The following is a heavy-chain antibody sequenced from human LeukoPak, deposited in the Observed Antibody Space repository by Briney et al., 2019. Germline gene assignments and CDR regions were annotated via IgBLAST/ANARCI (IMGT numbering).Heavy chain of an antibody. CDR1: RFTFDDYA. J-gene: IGHJ4*02. V-gene: IGHV3-9*01. CDR2: ISWNSGSI. Sequence: GGSLRLSCAASRFTFDDYAMHWVRQAPGKGLEWVSGISWNSGSIGYADSVKGRFTISRDNAKNSLYLQMNSLRAEDTALYYCAKGKYCSSTSCGPYFDYWGQGTLVTVSS. D-gene: IGHD2-2*01. CDR3: AKGKYCSSTSCGPYFDY.